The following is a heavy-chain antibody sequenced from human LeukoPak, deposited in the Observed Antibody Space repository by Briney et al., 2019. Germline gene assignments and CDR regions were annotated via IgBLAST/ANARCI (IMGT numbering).Heavy chain of an antibody. J-gene: IGHJ5*02. CDR2: IRYDGSNK. V-gene: IGHV3-30*02. D-gene: IGHD4-17*01. Sequence: PGGSLRLSCAASGFTFSSYGMHWVRQASGKGLEWVAFIRYDGSNKYYADSVKGRFTISRDNSKNTLYLQMNSLRAEDTAVYYCAPTDRYGEGWWFDPWGQGTLVTVSS. CDR3: APTDRYGEGWWFDP. CDR1: GFTFSSYG.